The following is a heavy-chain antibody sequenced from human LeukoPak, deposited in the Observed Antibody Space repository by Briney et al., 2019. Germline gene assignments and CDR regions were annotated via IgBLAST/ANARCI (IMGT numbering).Heavy chain of an antibody. D-gene: IGHD2-21*02. J-gene: IGHJ5*02. CDR3: ARDLHCGGDCYYT. CDR1: GYTFTSYY. Sequence: GASVKVSCKASGYTFTSYYMHWVRQAPGQGLEWMGIINPSGGRPSYAQKFQGRVTMTRDTSTSTVYMELSSLRSDDTAVYYCARDLHCGGDCYYTWGQGTLVTVSS. CDR2: INPSGGRP. V-gene: IGHV1-46*01.